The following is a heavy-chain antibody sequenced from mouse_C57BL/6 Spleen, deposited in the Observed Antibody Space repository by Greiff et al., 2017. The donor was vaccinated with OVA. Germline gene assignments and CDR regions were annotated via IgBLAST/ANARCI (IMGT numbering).Heavy chain of an antibody. Sequence: VQLVESGPGLVAPSQSLSITCTFSGFSLTSYGVDWVRQSPGKGLEWLGVIWGVGSTNYNSALKSRLSISKDNSKSQVFLKMNSLQTDDTAMYYCASRWLPRGDYWGQGTSVTVSS. D-gene: IGHD2-2*01. CDR3: ASRWLPRGDY. CDR2: IWGVGST. CDR1: GFSLTSYG. J-gene: IGHJ4*01. V-gene: IGHV2-6*01.